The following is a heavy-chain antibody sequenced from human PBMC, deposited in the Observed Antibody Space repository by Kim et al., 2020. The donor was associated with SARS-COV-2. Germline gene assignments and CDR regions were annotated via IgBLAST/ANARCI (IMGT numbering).Heavy chain of an antibody. J-gene: IGHJ3*02. CDR2: ISAYNGNT. D-gene: IGHD3-3*01. CDR1: GYTFTSYG. Sequence: ASVKVSCKASGYTFTSYGISWVRQAPGQGLEWMGWISAYNGNTNYAQKLQGRVTMTTDTSTSTAYMELRSLRSDDTAVYYCARDYLVGDDFWSGYYSVDDAFDIWGQGTRVTVSS. V-gene: IGHV1-18*01. CDR3: ARDYLVGDDFWSGYYSVDDAFDI.